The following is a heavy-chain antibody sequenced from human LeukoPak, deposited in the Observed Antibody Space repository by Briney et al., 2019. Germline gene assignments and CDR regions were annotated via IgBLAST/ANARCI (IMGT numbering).Heavy chain of an antibody. V-gene: IGHV1-18*01. CDR1: GYTFTSCG. CDR2: ISAYNGNT. D-gene: IGHD3-22*01. Sequence: GTSVKVSCKASGYTFTSCGISWVRQAPGQGLEWMGWISAYNGNTNYAQKLQGRVTMTTDTSTSTAYMELRSLRSDDTAVYYCARDRITMIVVVGYYMDVWGKGTTVTVSS. J-gene: IGHJ6*03. CDR3: ARDRITMIVVVGYYMDV.